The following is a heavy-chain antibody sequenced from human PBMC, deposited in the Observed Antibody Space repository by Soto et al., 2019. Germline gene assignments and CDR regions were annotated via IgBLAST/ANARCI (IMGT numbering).Heavy chain of an antibody. Sequence: GGALRLSCAASGFTFSSYSMNWVRQAPGKGLEWVSYISSSSSTIYYADSVKGRFTIARDNAKNSLYLQMNSLRAEDTAVYYCARDRHFGFGLGDYYYLMDVCGQGTTVTVSS. V-gene: IGHV3-48*01. CDR3: ARDRHFGFGLGDYYYLMDV. D-gene: IGHD3-10*01. J-gene: IGHJ6*02. CDR2: ISSSSSTI. CDR1: GFTFSSYS.